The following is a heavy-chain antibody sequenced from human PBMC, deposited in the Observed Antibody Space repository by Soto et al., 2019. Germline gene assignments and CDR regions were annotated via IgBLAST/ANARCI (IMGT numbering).Heavy chain of an antibody. CDR1: GGSVSSGSYY. J-gene: IGHJ4*02. V-gene: IGHV4-61*01. Sequence: QVQLQESGPGLVKPLEPLSLTCTVSGGSVSSGSYYWSWIRQPPGKGLEWFGYIYYSGSTNYNPSLKSRVTISVDTSKNQFSLKLSSVTAADTAVYYCARDRYYGSGSALDYWGQGTLVTVSS. CDR2: IYYSGST. CDR3: ARDRYYGSGSALDY. D-gene: IGHD3-10*01.